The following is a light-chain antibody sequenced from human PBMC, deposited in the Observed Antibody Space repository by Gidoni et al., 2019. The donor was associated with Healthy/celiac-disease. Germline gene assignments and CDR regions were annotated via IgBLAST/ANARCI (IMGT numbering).Light chain of an antibody. V-gene: IGKV1-39*01. Sequence: DIQMTQSPSSLSASVGDRVTITCRASQSISSYLNWYQQKPGKAPKLLIYAASSLQSGVPSRFSGSGSGTDFTLTISSLQPEDFATYYGQQSYSTPRTSGQGTKVEIK. CDR3: QQSYSTPRT. CDR2: AAS. J-gene: IGKJ1*01. CDR1: QSISSY.